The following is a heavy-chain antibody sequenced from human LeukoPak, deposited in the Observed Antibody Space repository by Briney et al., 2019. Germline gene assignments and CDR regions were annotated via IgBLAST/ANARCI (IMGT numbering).Heavy chain of an antibody. D-gene: IGHD4-17*01. V-gene: IGHV3-48*01. CDR2: ISSNSSTI. CDR3: LSGDYDY. J-gene: IGHJ4*02. Sequence: GGSLRLSCAASVVTFSSYSMNWVRQAPGEGLEWVSYISSNSSTIYYADSVKGRFTISRDNAKNSLYLQMNSLRAEDTAVYYCLSGDYDYWGQGTLVTVSS. CDR1: VVTFSSYS.